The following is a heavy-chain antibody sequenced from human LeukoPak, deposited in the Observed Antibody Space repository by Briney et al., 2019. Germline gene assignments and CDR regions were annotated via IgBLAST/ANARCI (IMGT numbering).Heavy chain of an antibody. D-gene: IGHD3-10*01. V-gene: IGHV3-21*01. Sequence: SGGSLRLSCAASGFTFSSYSMNWVSQAPGKGMEWVSSISSSSSYIYYADSVKGRFTISRDNAKNSLYLQMNSLRAEDTAVYYCARDSVVRGAYYYYYGMDVWGQGTTVTVSS. CDR3: ARDSVVRGAYYYYYGMDV. J-gene: IGHJ6*02. CDR1: GFTFSSYS. CDR2: ISSSSSYI.